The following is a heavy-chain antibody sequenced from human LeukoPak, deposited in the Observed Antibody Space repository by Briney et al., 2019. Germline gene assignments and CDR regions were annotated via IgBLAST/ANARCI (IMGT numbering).Heavy chain of an antibody. D-gene: IGHD3-3*01. V-gene: IGHV3-7*01. Sequence: GGSLRLSCTVSGFTVSSNSMSWVRQAPGKGLEWVANIKQDGSEKYYVDSVKGRFTISRDNAKNSLYLQMNSLRAEDTAVYYCARDEGFLEWLDAFDIWGQGTMVTVSS. CDR3: ARDEGFLEWLDAFDI. CDR2: IKQDGSEK. CDR1: GFTVSSNS. J-gene: IGHJ3*02.